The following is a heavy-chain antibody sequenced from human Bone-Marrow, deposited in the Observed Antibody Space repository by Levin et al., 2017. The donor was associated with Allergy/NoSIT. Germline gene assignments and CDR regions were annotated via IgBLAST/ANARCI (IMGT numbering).Heavy chain of an antibody. CDR1: GFTFSSYA. J-gene: IGHJ2*01. D-gene: IGHD2-2*01. V-gene: IGHV3-23*01. Sequence: GGSLRLSCAGTGFTFSSYAMAWVRQAPGKGLEWVSGMSGNGVNTYYADSAKGRFTISRDNSKNTLYLQMNSLRPEDTAVYYCAKRGGPAGRGLGWFFDLWGRGTLVTVSS. CDR3: AKRGGPAGRGLGWFFDL. CDR2: MSGNGVNT.